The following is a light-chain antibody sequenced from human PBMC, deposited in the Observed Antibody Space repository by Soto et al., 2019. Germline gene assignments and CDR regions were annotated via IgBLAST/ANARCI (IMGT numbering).Light chain of an antibody. V-gene: IGKV1-5*03. CDR1: QDISNY. Sequence: DIQMTQSPSSLSASVGDRFTITCQASQDISNYLNWYQQKPGKAPKVLIYEASSLETGVPSRFSGSGSGTEFTLTISSLQPDDFATYYCQQYNTFWTFGQGTKVDI. CDR3: QQYNTFWT. J-gene: IGKJ1*01. CDR2: EAS.